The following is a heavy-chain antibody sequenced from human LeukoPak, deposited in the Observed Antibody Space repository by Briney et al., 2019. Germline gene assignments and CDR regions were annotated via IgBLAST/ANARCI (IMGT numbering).Heavy chain of an antibody. J-gene: IGHJ3*02. CDR2: ISSSGRTI. CDR3: ARENTSRSYTI. D-gene: IGHD1-26*01. V-gene: IGHV3-48*03. CDR1: GFTFTSFE. Sequence: GGSLRLSCAASGFTFTSFEMNGVRQAPEKGLEWVSYISSSGRTIYYADSVKGRFTISRDNAKTSLYLQMNSLRAEDTAVYYCARENTSRSYTIWGPGTMVTVSS.